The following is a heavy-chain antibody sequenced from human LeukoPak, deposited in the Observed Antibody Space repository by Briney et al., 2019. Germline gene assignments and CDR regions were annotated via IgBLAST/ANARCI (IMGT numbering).Heavy chain of an antibody. CDR1: GFTFSNGW. V-gene: IGHV3-15*01. Sequence: GGSLRLSCAASGFTFSNGWMSWVRQAPGKGLDWVGRIKSKSERGTTDYAAPVKGRFTISRDGSTNTVYLHMNSLKTEDTAVYFCTSNLYCSTSSCYTLDNWGQGTLVAVSP. D-gene: IGHD2-2*02. CDR2: IKSKSERGTT. CDR3: TSNLYCSTSSCYTLDN. J-gene: IGHJ4*02.